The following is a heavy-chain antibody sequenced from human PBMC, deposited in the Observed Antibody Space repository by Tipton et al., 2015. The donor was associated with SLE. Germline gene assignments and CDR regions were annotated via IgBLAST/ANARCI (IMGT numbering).Heavy chain of an antibody. J-gene: IGHJ4*02. CDR3: ARGVLRPFDY. D-gene: IGHD1-1*01. V-gene: IGHV4-34*01. Sequence: LRLSCAVYGGSFSGYYWSWIRQPPGKGLEWIGEINHRGSTNYNPSLKSRVTISVDRSKKQFSLKLRSVTAADTAVYYCARGVLRPFDYWGQGTLVTVSS. CDR2: INHRGST. CDR1: GGSFSGYY.